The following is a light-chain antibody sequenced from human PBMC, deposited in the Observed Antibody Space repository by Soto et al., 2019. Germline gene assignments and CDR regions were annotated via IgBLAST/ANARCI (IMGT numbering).Light chain of an antibody. J-gene: IGKJ4*01. CDR2: KAS. Sequence: DIQMTQSPSTLSASVGDRVTITCRASQSISSWLAWYQQKPGKAPNLLIYKASSLESGVPSRFSGSGSGTEFSLPISSLQPNDFASNYCQKYNSYPLTSGGGSRWRSN. V-gene: IGKV1-5*03. CDR1: QSISSW. CDR3: QKYNSYPLT.